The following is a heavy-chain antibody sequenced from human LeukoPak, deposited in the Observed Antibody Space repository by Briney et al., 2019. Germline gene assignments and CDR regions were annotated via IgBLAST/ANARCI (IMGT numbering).Heavy chain of an antibody. CDR1: GFTFSTYV. D-gene: IGHD6-19*01. CDR3: VSTVDYWYFDL. CDR2: ISYDGSDK. V-gene: IGHV3-30*03. Sequence: GGSLRLSCAASGFTFSTYVMHWVRLAPGKGLEWVAVISYDGSDKYYADSVKGRFTISRDNAKNTLYLQINSLRAEDTAVYYCVSTVDYWYFDLWGCGTLVTVSS. J-gene: IGHJ2*01.